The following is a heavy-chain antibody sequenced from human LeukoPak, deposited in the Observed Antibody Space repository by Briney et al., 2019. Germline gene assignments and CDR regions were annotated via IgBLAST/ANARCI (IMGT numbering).Heavy chain of an antibody. V-gene: IGHV3-30-3*01. CDR3: ASGKQYTPVHFDY. CDR2: ISYDGSNK. D-gene: IGHD2-2*02. J-gene: IGHJ4*02. CDR1: GFTFSSYA. Sequence: PGGSLRLSCAASGFTFSSYAMHWVRQAPGKGLEWVAVISYDGSNKYYADSVKGRFTISRDNSKNTLYLQMNSLRAEDTAVYYCASGKQYTPVHFDYWGQGTLVTVSS.